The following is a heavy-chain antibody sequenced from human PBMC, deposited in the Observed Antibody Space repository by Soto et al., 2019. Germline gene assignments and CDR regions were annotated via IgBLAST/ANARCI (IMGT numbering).Heavy chain of an antibody. J-gene: IGHJ4*02. CDR3: ARESTHQPPDY. CDR2: IIPILGIA. D-gene: IGHD2-2*01. Sequence: QVQLVQSGAEVKKPGSSVKVSCKASGSTFSSYTISWVRQAPGQGLEWMGRIIPILGIANYAQKFQGRVTITADKSTSTAYMELSSLRSEDTAVYYCARESTHQPPDYWGQGTLVTVSS. V-gene: IGHV1-69*08. CDR1: GSTFSSYT.